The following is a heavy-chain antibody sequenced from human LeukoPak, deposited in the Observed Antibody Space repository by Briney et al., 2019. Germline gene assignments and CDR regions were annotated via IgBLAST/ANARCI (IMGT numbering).Heavy chain of an antibody. V-gene: IGHV4-31*03. D-gene: IGHD3-22*01. Sequence: PSQTLSLTCTVSGGSISSGGYYWSWIRQHPGKGLEWIGYIYYSGSTYYNPSLKSRVTISVDTSKNQFSLKLSSVTAADTAVYYCARCLYDYDSSGYYRNWFDPWGQGTLVTVSS. J-gene: IGHJ5*02. CDR2: IYYSGST. CDR3: ARCLYDYDSSGYYRNWFDP. CDR1: GGSISSGGYY.